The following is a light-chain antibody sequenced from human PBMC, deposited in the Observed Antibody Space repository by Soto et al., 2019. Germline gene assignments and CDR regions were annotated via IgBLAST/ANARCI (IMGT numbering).Light chain of an antibody. V-gene: IGKV3-20*01. Sequence: EIVLTQSPGTLSLSPGERATLSCRASQRVSSAYLAWYQQIPGQAPRLLIYGASSRATGIPDRFSGSGSGTDFTLTIIGLEPEDSAVYYCQQSGSSFYTFGQGTKLEIK. J-gene: IGKJ2*01. CDR3: QQSGSSFYT. CDR1: QRVSSAY. CDR2: GAS.